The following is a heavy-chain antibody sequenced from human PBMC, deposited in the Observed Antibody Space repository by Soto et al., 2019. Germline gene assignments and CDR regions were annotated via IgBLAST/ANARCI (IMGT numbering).Heavy chain of an antibody. J-gene: IGHJ3*02. V-gene: IGHV1-18*01. CDR2: ISAYNGNT. Sequence: ASVKVSCKASGYTFTSYGISRVRQAPGQGLEWMGWISAYNGNTNYAQKLQGRVTMTTDTSTSTAYMELRSLRSDDTAVYYCARDFYDSSGPFAFDIWGQGTMVTVSS. D-gene: IGHD3-22*01. CDR3: ARDFYDSSGPFAFDI. CDR1: GYTFTSYG.